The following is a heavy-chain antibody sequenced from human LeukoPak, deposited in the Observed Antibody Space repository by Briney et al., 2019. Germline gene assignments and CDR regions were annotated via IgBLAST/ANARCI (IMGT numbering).Heavy chain of an antibody. V-gene: IGHV3-66*01. CDR1: GFTVSSNY. Sequence: GGSLRLSCAASGFTVSSNYMSWVRQAPGKGLEWVSVIYSGGSTYYADSVKGRLTISRDNSKNRLYLQMNSLRAEDTAVYYCASPRLAAADFYYYYGMDVWGQGTTVTVSS. CDR3: ASPRLAAADFYYYYGMDV. D-gene: IGHD6-13*01. J-gene: IGHJ6*02. CDR2: IYSGGST.